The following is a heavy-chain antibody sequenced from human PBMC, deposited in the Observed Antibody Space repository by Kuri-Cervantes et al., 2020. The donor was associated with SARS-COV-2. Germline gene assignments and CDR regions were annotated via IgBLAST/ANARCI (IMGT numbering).Heavy chain of an antibody. D-gene: IGHD3-3*01. CDR1: GFSFSSYG. J-gene: IGHJ3*02. V-gene: IGHV3-30*02. CDR2: IRYDGSNK. Sequence: GGSLRLSCAASGFSFSSYGMHWVRQAPGKGLEWVAFIRYDGSNKYYADSVKDRFTISRDNSKNTLYLQMNSLRAEDTAVYYCARDLPFTIFEAGGAFDIWGQGTMVTVSS. CDR3: ARDLPFTIFEAGGAFDI.